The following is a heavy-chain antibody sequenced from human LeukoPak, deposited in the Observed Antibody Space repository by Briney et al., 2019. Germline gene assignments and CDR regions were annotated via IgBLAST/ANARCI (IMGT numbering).Heavy chain of an antibody. V-gene: IGHV1-24*01. Sequence: ASVKVSCKVSGYTLTELSMHWVRQAPGKGLEWMGGFDPEDGEAIYAQKFQGRVTMTEDTSTDTAYMELSSLRSEDTAVYYCARDRGLFVVVPAAIWFDPWGQGTLVTVSS. D-gene: IGHD2-2*01. CDR1: GYTLTELS. CDR2: FDPEDGEA. J-gene: IGHJ5*02. CDR3: ARDRGLFVVVPAAIWFDP.